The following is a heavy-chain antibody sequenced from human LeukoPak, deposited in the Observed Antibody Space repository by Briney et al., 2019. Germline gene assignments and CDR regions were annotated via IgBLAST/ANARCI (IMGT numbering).Heavy chain of an antibody. CDR2: IYHSGST. CDR3: ASGITMVRGALFDY. V-gene: IGHV4-30-2*01. D-gene: IGHD3-10*01. Sequence: SQTLSLTCAVSGGSISSGGYSWSWIRQPPGKGLEWIGYIYHSGSTYYNPSLKSRVTISVDRSKNQFSLKLSSVTAADTAVYYCASGITMVRGALFDYWGQGTLVTVAS. CDR1: GGSISSGGYS. J-gene: IGHJ4*02.